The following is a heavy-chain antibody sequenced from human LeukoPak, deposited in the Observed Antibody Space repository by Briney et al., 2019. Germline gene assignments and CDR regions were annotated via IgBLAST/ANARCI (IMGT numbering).Heavy chain of an antibody. CDR1: GYTFTSYG. CDR2: ISAYNGNT. J-gene: IGHJ5*02. V-gene: IGHV1-18*01. CDR3: AQSFTIFGGFDP. D-gene: IGHD3-3*01. Sequence: ASVKVSCKASGYTFTSYGISWVRQAPGQGLEWMGWISAYNGNTNYAQKLQGRVTMTADTSTSTAYMELRSLRSDDTAVYYCAQSFTIFGGFDPWGQGTLVTVSS.